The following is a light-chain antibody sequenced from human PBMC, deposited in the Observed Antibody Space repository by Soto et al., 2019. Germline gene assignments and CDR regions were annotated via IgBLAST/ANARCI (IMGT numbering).Light chain of an antibody. CDR1: QNVRNG. V-gene: IGKV1-33*01. CDR2: DSS. Sequence: DIQMTQSPSSLSASIGDRVIITCQASQNVRNGLNWYQQKPGKVPKLLIYDSSNLETGVPSRFSGRGSGTDFSFTISSLQPEDIATYYCQQCDNLPLTFGGGTKVEI. J-gene: IGKJ4*01. CDR3: QQCDNLPLT.